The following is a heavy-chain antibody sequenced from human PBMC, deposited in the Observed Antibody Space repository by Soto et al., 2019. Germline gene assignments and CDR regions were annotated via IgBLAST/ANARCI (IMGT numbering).Heavy chain of an antibody. D-gene: IGHD3-10*01. CDR1: GYSFTSYW. V-gene: IGHV5-51*01. J-gene: IGHJ6*03. CDR3: ARITMVRGVPSYYMDV. Sequence: GESLKISCKGSGYSFTSYWIGWVRQMPGKGLEWMGIIYPGDSDTRYSPSFQGQVTISADKSISTAYLQWSSLKASDTAMYYCARITMVRGVPSYYMDVWGKGTTVTVSS. CDR2: IYPGDSDT.